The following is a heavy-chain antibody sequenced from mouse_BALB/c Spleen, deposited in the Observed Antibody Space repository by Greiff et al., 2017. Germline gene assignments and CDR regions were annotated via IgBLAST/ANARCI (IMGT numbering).Heavy chain of an antibody. CDR1: GFNIKDYY. CDR2: IDPENGDT. J-gene: IGHJ4*01. V-gene: IGHV14-4*02. CDR3: MYYGSSYGAMDY. Sequence: EVQLQQSGAELVRSGASVKLSCTASGFNIKDYYMHWVKQRPEQGLEWIGWIDPENGDTEYAPKFQGKATMTADTSSNTAYLQLSSLTSEDTAVYYCMYYGSSYGAMDYWGQGTSVTVSS. D-gene: IGHD1-1*01.